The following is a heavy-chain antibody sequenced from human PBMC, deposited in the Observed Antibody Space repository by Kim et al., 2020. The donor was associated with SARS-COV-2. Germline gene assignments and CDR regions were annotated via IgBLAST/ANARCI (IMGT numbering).Heavy chain of an antibody. Sequence: LTSRVTISVDTSKNQFSRKLSSVTAADTAVYYCARRTPTYSSSWYVDDYWGQGTLVTVSS. V-gene: IGHV4-39*01. D-gene: IGHD6-13*01. J-gene: IGHJ4*02. CDR3: ARRTPTYSSSWYVDDY.